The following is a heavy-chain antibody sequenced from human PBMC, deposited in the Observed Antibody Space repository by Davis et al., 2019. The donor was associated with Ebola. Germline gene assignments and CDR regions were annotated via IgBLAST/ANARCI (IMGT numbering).Heavy chain of an antibody. CDR3: ARSLLTYYYDSSGYYTGMDAFDI. CDR2: IYYSGST. J-gene: IGHJ3*02. V-gene: IGHV4-39*01. CDR1: GGSISSSSYY. Sequence: GSLRLSCTVSGGSISSSSYYWGWIRQPPGKGLEWIGSIYYSGSTYYNPSLKSRVTISVDTSKNQFSLKLSSVTAADTAVYYCARSLLTYYYDSSGYYTGMDAFDIWGQGTMVTVSS. D-gene: IGHD3-22*01.